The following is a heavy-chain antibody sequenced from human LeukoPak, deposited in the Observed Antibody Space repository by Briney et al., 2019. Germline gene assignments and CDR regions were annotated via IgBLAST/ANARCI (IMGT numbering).Heavy chain of an antibody. Sequence: GGSLRLSCAASGFTFDDYGMSWVRRAPGKGLEWVSGLNWNGRSTNYADSVKGRFTISRDNAKNSLYLQMNSLRAEDTALYHCARVGQGGDYDSATLDYWGQGTLVTVSS. D-gene: IGHD4-17*01. CDR2: LNWNGRST. CDR3: ARVGQGGDYDSATLDY. CDR1: GFTFDDYG. J-gene: IGHJ4*02. V-gene: IGHV3-20*01.